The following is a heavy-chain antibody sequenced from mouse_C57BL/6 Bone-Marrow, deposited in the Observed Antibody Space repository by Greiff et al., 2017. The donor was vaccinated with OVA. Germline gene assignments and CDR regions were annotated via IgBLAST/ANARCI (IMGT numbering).Heavy chain of an antibody. V-gene: IGHV1-81*01. CDR3: ARSCYYGSSYFYAMDY. D-gene: IGHD1-1*01. Sequence: QVQLKQSGAELARPGASVKLSCKASGYTFTSYGISWVKQRTGQGLEWIGEIYPRSGNTYYNEKFKGKATLTADKSSSTAYIELRSLTSDDSAVYFCARSCYYGSSYFYAMDYWGQGPSVTVSS. J-gene: IGHJ4*01. CDR2: IYPRSGNT. CDR1: GYTFTSYG.